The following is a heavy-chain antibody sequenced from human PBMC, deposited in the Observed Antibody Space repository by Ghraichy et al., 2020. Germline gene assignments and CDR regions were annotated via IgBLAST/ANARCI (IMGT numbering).Heavy chain of an antibody. D-gene: IGHD6-19*01. J-gene: IGHJ6*02. Sequence: SETLSLTCTVSGGSISSYYWSWIRQPPGKGLEWIGYIYTSGSTNYNPSLKSRVTISVDTSKNQFSLKLSSVTAADTAVYYCARHPSDKVEGQWLVKESYGMDVWGQGTTVTVSS. V-gene: IGHV4-4*09. CDR1: GGSISSYY. CDR2: IYTSGST. CDR3: ARHPSDKVEGQWLVKESYGMDV.